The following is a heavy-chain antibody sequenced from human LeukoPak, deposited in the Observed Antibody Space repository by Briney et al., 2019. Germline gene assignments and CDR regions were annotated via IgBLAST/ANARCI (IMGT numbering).Heavy chain of an antibody. Sequence: PGGSLRLSCAASGFSFSNYAMSWVRQAPARGPEWVSSIRGGGETFYADSVKGRFTISRDNAKNSLYLQMNSLRAEDTAVYYCARESPLSDYDSSGLSRWGQGTLVTVSS. D-gene: IGHD3-22*01. J-gene: IGHJ4*02. CDR1: GFSFSNYA. CDR3: ARESPLSDYDSSGLSR. V-gene: IGHV3-69-1*02. CDR2: IRGGGET.